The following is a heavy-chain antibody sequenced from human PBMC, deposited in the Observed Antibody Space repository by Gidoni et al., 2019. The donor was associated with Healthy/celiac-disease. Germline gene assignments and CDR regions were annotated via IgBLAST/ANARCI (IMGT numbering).Heavy chain of an antibody. Sequence: EVQLVESGGGLVQPGGSLRLSCAASGFTFSSYWMSWVSQAPGKGLEWVANIKQDGSEKYYVDSVKGRFTISRDNAKNSLYLQMNSLRAEDTAVYYCVREGIAAAEFDPWGQGTLVTVSS. CDR3: VREGIAAAEFDP. CDR1: GFTFSSYW. J-gene: IGHJ5*02. CDR2: IKQDGSEK. V-gene: IGHV3-7*05. D-gene: IGHD6-13*01.